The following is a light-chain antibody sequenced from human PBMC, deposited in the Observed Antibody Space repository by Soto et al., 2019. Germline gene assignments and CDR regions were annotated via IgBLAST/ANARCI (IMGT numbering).Light chain of an antibody. CDR3: QQTYRIPYT. V-gene: IGKV1-39*01. J-gene: IGKJ2*01. Sequence: DIQMTQSPSSLSVSIGDRVTITCRPSQSIGVYLNWYQKKPGTPPKLLIYAASNLQSGVPSRFIGRGSGTDFTLTISSLQPEDFASYYCQQTYRIPYTFGQGTKLEI. CDR2: AAS. CDR1: QSIGVY.